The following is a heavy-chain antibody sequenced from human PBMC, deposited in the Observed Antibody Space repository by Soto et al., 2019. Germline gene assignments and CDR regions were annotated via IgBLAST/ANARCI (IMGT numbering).Heavy chain of an antibody. CDR1: GFTFSTYT. J-gene: IGHJ4*02. Sequence: GGSLRLSCAASGFTFSTYTMNWVRQAPGKGLEWVSSISSTSSYIYYADSVKGRFTISRDNAKNSLYLQMNSLRAEDTAVYYCAREGSYWNDVGPDWGQGTLVTV. CDR2: ISSTSSYI. CDR3: AREGSYWNDVGPD. V-gene: IGHV3-21*01. D-gene: IGHD1-1*01.